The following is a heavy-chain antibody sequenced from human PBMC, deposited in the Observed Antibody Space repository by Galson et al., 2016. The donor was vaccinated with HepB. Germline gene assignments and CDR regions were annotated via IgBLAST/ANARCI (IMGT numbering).Heavy chain of an antibody. CDR1: GFTFVDYA. J-gene: IGHJ4*02. Sequence: SLRLSCAASGFTFVDYAMHWVRQVPGKGLEWVSSINWESNDVGYADSVKGRFTISRDNAENSLYLQMDSLRPEDSAVYFCVKDKRGYDSIFDNWGRGTLVTVSS. CDR2: INWESNDV. CDR3: VKDKRGYDSIFDN. D-gene: IGHD5-12*01. V-gene: IGHV3-9*01.